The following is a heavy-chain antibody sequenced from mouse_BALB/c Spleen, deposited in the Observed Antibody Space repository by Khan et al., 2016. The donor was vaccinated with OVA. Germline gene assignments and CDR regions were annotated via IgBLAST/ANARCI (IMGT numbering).Heavy chain of an antibody. D-gene: IGHD2-2*01. CDR1: DYTFTSYY. CDR2: IYTGNINI. Sequence: QVQLQQSGPELVRPGASVRISCKASDYTFTSYYMHWVKQSPGQGLEWIGWIYTGNININYTERFKGKATLTADKSSSTAYMHLSSLTSEDSAVYFCARGGYGAFAYWGQGTLVTVSA. J-gene: IGHJ3*01. V-gene: IGHV1S56*01. CDR3: ARGGYGAFAY.